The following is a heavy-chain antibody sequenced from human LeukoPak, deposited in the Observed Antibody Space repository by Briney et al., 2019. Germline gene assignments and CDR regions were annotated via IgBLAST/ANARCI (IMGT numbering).Heavy chain of an antibody. D-gene: IGHD4-17*01. V-gene: IGHV4-31*03. CDR3: TVTTPLGSGY. CDR2: IYYSGST. Sequence: RSSETLSLTCTVSGVSISSGGYYWSWIRQHPGKGLEWIGYIYYSGSTYYNPSLKSRVTISVDTSKNQFSLKLSSVTAADTAVYYCTVTTPLGSGYWGQGTLVTVSS. J-gene: IGHJ4*02. CDR1: GVSISSGGYY.